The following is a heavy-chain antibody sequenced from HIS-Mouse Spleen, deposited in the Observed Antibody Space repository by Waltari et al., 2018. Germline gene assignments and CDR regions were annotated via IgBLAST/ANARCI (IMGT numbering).Heavy chain of an antibody. D-gene: IGHD6-13*01. CDR3: ARGQVLQQQQEDY. Sequence: EVQLVESGGGLVQPGGSLRLSCAASGFTVSSNYLSWVRQAPGKGLEWVSVIYSGGSTYYADSVKGRFTISRDNSKNTLYLQMNSLRAEDTAVYYCARGQVLQQQQEDYWGQGTLVTVSS. V-gene: IGHV3-66*01. CDR2: IYSGGST. CDR1: GFTVSSNY. J-gene: IGHJ4*02.